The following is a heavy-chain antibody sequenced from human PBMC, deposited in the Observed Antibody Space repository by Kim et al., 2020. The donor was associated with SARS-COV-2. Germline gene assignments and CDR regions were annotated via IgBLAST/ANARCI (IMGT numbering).Heavy chain of an antibody. J-gene: IGHJ4*02. CDR1: GFTFSSYA. D-gene: IGHD3-3*01. V-gene: IGHV3-23*01. CDR2: ISGSGGST. Sequence: GGSLRLSCAASGFTFSSYAMSWVRQAPGKGLEWVSAISGSGGSTYYADSVKGRFTISRDNSKNTLYLQMNSLRAEDTAVYYCAKDAEYYDFWSGFSPYDYWGQGTLVTVSS. CDR3: AKDAEYYDFWSGFSPYDY.